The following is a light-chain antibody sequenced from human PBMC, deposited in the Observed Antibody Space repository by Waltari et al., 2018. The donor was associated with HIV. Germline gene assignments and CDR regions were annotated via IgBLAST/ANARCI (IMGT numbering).Light chain of an antibody. CDR2: DAS. CDR1: QDIKQF. V-gene: IGKV1-33*01. J-gene: IGKJ2*01. Sequence: DIQMTPSPSSLSASVGARVSITCQASQDIKQFLNWFQQKPGKAPKLLIFDASNLEIGVPSRFSGSGSGTDFTFTISSLQPEDTATYYCLQYDNLPYSFGQGTKLEV. CDR3: LQYDNLPYS.